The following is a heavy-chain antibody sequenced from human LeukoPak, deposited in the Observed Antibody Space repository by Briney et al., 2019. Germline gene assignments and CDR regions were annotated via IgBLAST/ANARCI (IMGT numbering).Heavy chain of an antibody. CDR1: GGSISSSSYY. CDR3: ARPSSGSYSDY. CDR2: IYYSGST. J-gene: IGHJ4*02. Sequence: PSETLSLTRTVSGGSISSSSYYWGWIRQPPGKGLEWIGSIYYSGSTYYNPSLKSRVTISVDTSKNQFSLKLSSVTAADTAVYYCARPSSGSYSDYWGQGTLVTVSS. D-gene: IGHD1-26*01. V-gene: IGHV4-39*01.